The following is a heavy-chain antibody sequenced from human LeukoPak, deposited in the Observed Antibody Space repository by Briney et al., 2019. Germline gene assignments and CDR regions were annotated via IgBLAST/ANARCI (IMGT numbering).Heavy chain of an antibody. J-gene: IGHJ4*02. CDR1: GFTFSSYD. V-gene: IGHV3-21*01. Sequence: PGGSLRLSCAASGFTFSSYDMFWVRQAPGKGLEWVSSISSSSSYIYYADSVKGRFTISRDNAKNSLYLQMTSLRAEDTAVYYCARAVLYYYDSSGPTGPFDYWGQGTLVTVSS. D-gene: IGHD3-22*01. CDR2: ISSSSSYI. CDR3: ARAVLYYYDSSGPTGPFDY.